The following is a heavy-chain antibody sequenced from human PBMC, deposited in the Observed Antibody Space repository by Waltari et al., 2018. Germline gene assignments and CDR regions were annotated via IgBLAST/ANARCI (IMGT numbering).Heavy chain of an antibody. CDR2: IANTADKYVT. J-gene: IGHJ4*02. CDR3: ARVGYSSGTEDY. V-gene: IGHV3-72*01. CDR1: GITFSDHY. Sequence: EVQLVESGGGLVQPGGSLRLSCAASGITFSDHYMEWVRQAPGKGLEWVSRIANTADKYVTKYAASVQGRFTISRDDSKNSLYLQMNSLETEDTALYYCARVGYSSGTEDYWGQGTLVTVSS. D-gene: IGHD3-22*01.